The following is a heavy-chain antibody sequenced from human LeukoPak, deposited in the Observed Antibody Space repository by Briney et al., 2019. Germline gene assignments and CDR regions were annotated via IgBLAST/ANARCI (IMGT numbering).Heavy chain of an antibody. Sequence: PGGSLRLSCVASGFTFDDYAMHWVRQAPGKGLEWVSGISWNSGSIGYADSVKGRFTISRDNAKNSLYLQMNSLRAEDTALYYCAKGDYGDYVVGMDVWGQGTTVTVSS. V-gene: IGHV3-9*01. CDR2: ISWNSGSI. CDR3: AKGDYGDYVVGMDV. J-gene: IGHJ6*02. CDR1: GFTFDDYA. D-gene: IGHD4-17*01.